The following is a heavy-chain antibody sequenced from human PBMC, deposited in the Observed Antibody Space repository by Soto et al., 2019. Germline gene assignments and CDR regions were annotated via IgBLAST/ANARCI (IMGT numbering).Heavy chain of an antibody. CDR1: GFTFSDHD. Sequence: QVQLVESGGGVVQPGRSLRLSCAASGFTFSDHDMHWVRQAPGKGLEWVAVISYDGSNAYYADSAKGRLTISRDNSRNTRYVQMNSLRPEDTAVYYCAKDLLVDSIHWYGSFDNWGQGTLVTVSS. J-gene: IGHJ4*02. CDR2: ISYDGSNA. CDR3: AKDLLVDSIHWYGSFDN. V-gene: IGHV3-30*18. D-gene: IGHD2-8*02.